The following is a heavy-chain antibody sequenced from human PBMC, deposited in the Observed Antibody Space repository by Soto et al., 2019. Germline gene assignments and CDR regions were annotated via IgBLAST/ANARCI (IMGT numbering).Heavy chain of an antibody. CDR3: ARDESYDILTGYYTPQRFDY. V-gene: IGHV3-7*01. D-gene: IGHD3-9*01. CDR1: GFTFSSYW. Sequence: WGSLRLSCAVSGFTFSSYWMSWFRQAPGKGLEWVANIKQDGSEKYYVDSVNGRFTISRDNAKNSLYLQMNSLRAEDTAVYYCARDESYDILTGYYTPQRFDYWGQGSLVTVSS. J-gene: IGHJ4*02. CDR2: IKQDGSEK.